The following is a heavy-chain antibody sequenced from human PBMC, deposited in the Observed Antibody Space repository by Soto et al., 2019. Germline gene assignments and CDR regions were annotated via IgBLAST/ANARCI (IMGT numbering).Heavy chain of an antibody. CDR3: ARVTYSYGWIFDY. CDR2: IKQDGSEK. D-gene: IGHD3-16*01. J-gene: IGHJ4*01. V-gene: IGHV3-7*01. CDR1: GFTFSSHW. Sequence: EVQLMESGGGLVQPGGSLRLSCAASGFTFSSHWMSWVRQAPGKGLEWVANIKQDGSEKYYMDSVKGRFTISRDNAKNSLYLQMNSLRAEDTAVYYCARVTYSYGWIFDYWGQGTLVTVSS.